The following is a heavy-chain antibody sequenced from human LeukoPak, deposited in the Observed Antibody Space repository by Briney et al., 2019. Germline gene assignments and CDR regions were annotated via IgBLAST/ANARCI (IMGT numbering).Heavy chain of an antibody. CDR3: ARDGPGYSSSWYRGAFDI. CDR2: IIPIFGTA. Sequence: ASVKVSCKASGGTFSSYAISWVRQAPGQGLEWMGGIIPIFGTANYAQKFQGRVTITADESTSTAHMELSSLRSEDTAVYYCARDGPGYSSSWYRGAFDIWGQGTMVTVSS. V-gene: IGHV1-69*01. J-gene: IGHJ3*02. D-gene: IGHD6-13*01. CDR1: GGTFSSYA.